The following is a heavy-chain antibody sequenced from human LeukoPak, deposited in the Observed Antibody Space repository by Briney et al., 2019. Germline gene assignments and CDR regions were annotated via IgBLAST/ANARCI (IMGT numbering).Heavy chain of an antibody. D-gene: IGHD6-19*01. CDR2: IISMFCIS. J-gene: IGHJ4*02. V-gene: IGHV1-69*13. CDR1: GGTFSRYA. Sequence: SVKVSCKASGGTFSRYAISWVRQAPGQGVEWMGGIISMFCISNYPQNFQGRVTITAHESTSTAYMELSSLRSEDTAVYYCARDRPYTGGWRGFDYWGQGTLVTVSS. CDR3: ARDRPYTGGWRGFDY.